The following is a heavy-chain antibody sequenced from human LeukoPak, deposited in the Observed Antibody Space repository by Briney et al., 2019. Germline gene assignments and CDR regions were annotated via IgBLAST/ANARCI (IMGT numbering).Heavy chain of an antibody. Sequence: GGSLRLSCAASAFSLNAYNMNWVRQAPGKGLEWVSSISYTGTYIYYTDSVKGRFTISRDNAQNSLYLQMNSLRAEDTAIYYCVRDRGTYRPIDYWGQGTLVTVSS. V-gene: IGHV3-21*04. CDR2: ISYTGTYI. CDR1: AFSLNAYN. CDR3: VRDRGTYRPIDY. J-gene: IGHJ4*02. D-gene: IGHD1-26*01.